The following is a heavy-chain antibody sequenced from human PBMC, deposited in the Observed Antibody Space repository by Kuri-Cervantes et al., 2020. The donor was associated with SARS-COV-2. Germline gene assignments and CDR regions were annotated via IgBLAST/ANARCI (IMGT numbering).Heavy chain of an antibody. D-gene: IGHD3-22*01. Sequence: LSLTCAASGFTFSSNAMSWVRQAPGKGLEWVSGLSGSGVSTYYAESVKGRFTISGDNSKNTLYLQMNSLRAEDTAVYYCAKDWDSRGYYLFDHWGQGTLVTVSS. CDR2: LSGSGVST. CDR3: AKDWDSRGYYLFDH. J-gene: IGHJ4*02. CDR1: GFTFSSNA. V-gene: IGHV3-23*01.